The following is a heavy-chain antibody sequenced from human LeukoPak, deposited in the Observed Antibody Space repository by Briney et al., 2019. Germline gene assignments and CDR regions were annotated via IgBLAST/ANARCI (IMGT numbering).Heavy chain of an antibody. J-gene: IGHJ5*02. Sequence: GGSLRLSCAASGFTFSSYSMDWVRQAPGKGLKWVSSISSSSSYIYYADSVKGRFTISRDNAKNSLYLQMNSLRAEDTAVYYCARGYCSGGSCYHNWFDPWGQGTLVTVSS. D-gene: IGHD2-15*01. CDR2: ISSSSSYI. CDR3: ARGYCSGGSCYHNWFDP. CDR1: GFTFSSYS. V-gene: IGHV3-21*01.